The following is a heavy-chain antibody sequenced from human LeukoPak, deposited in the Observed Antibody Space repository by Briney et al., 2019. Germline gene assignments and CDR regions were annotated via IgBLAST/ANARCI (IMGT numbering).Heavy chain of an antibody. CDR2: ISAYNGNT. D-gene: IGHD3-3*01. V-gene: IGHV1-18*01. Sequence: ASVKVSFKASGYTFTSYGISWVRQAPGQGLEWMGWISAYNGNTNYAQKLQGRVTMTTDTSTSTAYMELRSLRSDDTAVYYCARDRGIDYDFWSGYYQSWFDPWGQGTLVTVSS. CDR1: GYTFTSYG. CDR3: ARDRGIDYDFWSGYYQSWFDP. J-gene: IGHJ5*02.